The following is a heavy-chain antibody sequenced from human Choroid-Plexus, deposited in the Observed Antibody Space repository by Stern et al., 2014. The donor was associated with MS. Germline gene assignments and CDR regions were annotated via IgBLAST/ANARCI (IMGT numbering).Heavy chain of an antibody. J-gene: IGHJ4*02. Sequence: VQLVESGGGVVQPGRPLRLSCAASGFSFSSFGMHWVRQAPGKGLEWVALISYDGSKDYADSVKGRFAISRDNSKNTPDLKMNSLRAEDRAVYYFAKDRQYLTFFFDFWGQGSLVTVSS. V-gene: IGHV3-30*18. CDR2: ISYDGSK. CDR1: GFSFSSFG. CDR3: AKDRQYLTFFFDF. D-gene: IGHD2/OR15-2a*01.